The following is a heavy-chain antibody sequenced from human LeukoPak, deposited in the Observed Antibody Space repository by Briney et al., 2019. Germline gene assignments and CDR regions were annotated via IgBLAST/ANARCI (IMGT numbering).Heavy chain of an antibody. J-gene: IGHJ4*02. D-gene: IGHD5/OR15-5a*01. CDR3: AGGVYGYNAFDY. Sequence: GGSLRLSCAASGFTFSSYEMNWVRQAPGKGLEWVSYITSSASTIYYADSVKGRFTISRDNAKNSLYLQMNSLRAEDTAVYYCAGGVYGYNAFDYWGQGTLVSVSS. V-gene: IGHV3-48*03. CDR1: GFTFSSYE. CDR2: ITSSASTI.